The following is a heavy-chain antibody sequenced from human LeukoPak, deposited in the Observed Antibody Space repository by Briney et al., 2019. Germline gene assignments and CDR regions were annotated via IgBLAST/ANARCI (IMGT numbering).Heavy chain of an antibody. J-gene: IGHJ3*02. D-gene: IGHD2-2*01. CDR1: GFNFRSFA. CDR2: ISFDGSNK. CDR3: ARAMIVVVPAASSDDAFDI. Sequence: GRSLRLSCAASGFNFRSFAMHWVRQAPGKGLEWVAVISFDGSNKYYADSVKGRFTISRDDSKNTLYLQMNSLRAEDTAVYYCARAMIVVVPAASSDDAFDIWGQGTMVTVSS. V-gene: IGHV3-30*04.